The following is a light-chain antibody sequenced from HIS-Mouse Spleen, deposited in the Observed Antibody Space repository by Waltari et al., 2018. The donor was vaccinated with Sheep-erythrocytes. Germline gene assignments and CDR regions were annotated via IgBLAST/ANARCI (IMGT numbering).Light chain of an antibody. CDR3: CSYAGSYNHV. CDR2: DVS. J-gene: IGLJ1*01. Sequence: QSALTQPRSVSGSPGQSVTISCTGTSSYVGGYNYVPWYHQHPGKAPKLMSYDVSKRPSGVPDRCSGSKSGNTASLTISGLQAEDEADYYCCSYAGSYNHVFATGTKVTVL. V-gene: IGLV2-11*01. CDR1: SSYVGGYNY.